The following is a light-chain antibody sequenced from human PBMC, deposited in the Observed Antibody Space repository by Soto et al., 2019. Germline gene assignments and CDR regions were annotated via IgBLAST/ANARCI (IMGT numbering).Light chain of an antibody. V-gene: IGKV3D-15*01. CDR3: QQYGSSGT. Sequence: IVMTQAPATLSVSPGERATLSCRASQSISSNLAWYQQKPGQAPRLLIYDASSRPTDIPARFSGSGSGTDFTLTISSLEPEDFAVYYCQQYGSSGTFGQGTRWIS. J-gene: IGKJ1*01. CDR1: QSISSN. CDR2: DAS.